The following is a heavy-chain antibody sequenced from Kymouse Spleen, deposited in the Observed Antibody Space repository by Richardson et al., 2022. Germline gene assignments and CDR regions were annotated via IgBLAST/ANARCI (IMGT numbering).Heavy chain of an antibody. CDR1: GGSISSSSYY. J-gene: IGHJ5*02. Sequence: QLQLQESGPGLVKPSETLSLTCTVSGGSISSSSYYWGWIRQPPGKGLEWIGSIYYSGSTYYNPSLKSRVTISVDTSKNQFSLKLSSVTAADTAVYYCARRYSSSWNNWFDPWGQGTLVTVSS. CDR3: ARRYSSSWNNWFDP. V-gene: IGHV4-39*01. CDR2: IYYSGST. D-gene: IGHD6-13*01.